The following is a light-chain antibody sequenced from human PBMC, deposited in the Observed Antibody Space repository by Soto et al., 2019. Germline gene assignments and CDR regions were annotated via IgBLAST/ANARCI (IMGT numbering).Light chain of an antibody. CDR1: QSVSSSY. J-gene: IGKJ3*01. CDR3: QQYGSSLFT. Sequence: EIVLTQSPGTLSLSPGERATLSCRASQSVSSSYLAWYQQKPGQAPRLLIYGASSSATGIPDRFSGSGSGTDFTLTISRLEPEDFAVYYCQQYGSSLFTFGPWTKVDIK. V-gene: IGKV3-20*01. CDR2: GAS.